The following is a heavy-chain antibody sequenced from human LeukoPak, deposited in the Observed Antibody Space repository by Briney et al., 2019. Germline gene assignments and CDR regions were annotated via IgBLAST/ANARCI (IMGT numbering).Heavy chain of an antibody. J-gene: IGHJ4*02. Sequence: GGSLRLSCAASGFTLSNAWMSWVCQAPGKGLEWVGRIKSKNDGGTPDYAEPVKGRFTISRDDSKNTLYQQMNSLKTDEDTAVYYCTSHYYGSGSYDYWGQGTLVTVSS. CDR2: IKSKNDGGTP. V-gene: IGHV3-15*01. CDR3: TSHYYGSGSYDY. CDR1: GFTLSNAW. D-gene: IGHD3-10*01.